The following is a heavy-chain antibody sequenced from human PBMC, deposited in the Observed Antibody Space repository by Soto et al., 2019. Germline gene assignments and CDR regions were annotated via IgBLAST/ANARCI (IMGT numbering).Heavy chain of an antibody. D-gene: IGHD5-12*01. CDR3: AKDQVATIEDYYYYGMDV. CDR2: ISYDGSNK. J-gene: IGHJ6*02. V-gene: IGHV3-30*18. CDR1: GFTFSSYG. Sequence: GGSLRLSCAASGFTFSSYGMHWVRQAPGKGLEWVAVISYDGSNKYYADSVKGRFTISRDNSKNTLYLQMNSLRAEDTAVYYCAKDQVATIEDYYYYGMDVWGQGTTVTVSS.